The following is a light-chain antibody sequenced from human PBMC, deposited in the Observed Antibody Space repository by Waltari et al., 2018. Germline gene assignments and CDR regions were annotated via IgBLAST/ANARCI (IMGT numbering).Light chain of an antibody. Sequence: EIVLTQSPATLSLSPGERATLPCRASQRVSSYLAWYQQKPGQAPRLLLYDASNRAAGIPARFSGSGSGTDFTLTISSLQAEDVAVYYCQQYYSTPLTFGGGTKVEIK. V-gene: IGKV3-11*01. J-gene: IGKJ4*01. CDR2: DAS. CDR3: QQYYSTPLT. CDR1: QRVSSY.